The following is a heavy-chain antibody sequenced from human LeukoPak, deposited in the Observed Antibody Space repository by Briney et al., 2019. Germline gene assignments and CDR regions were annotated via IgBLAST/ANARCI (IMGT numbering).Heavy chain of an antibody. J-gene: IGHJ4*02. V-gene: IGHV1-69*01. Sequence: SVKVSCKASGGTFSSYAISWVRQAPGQGLEWMGGIIPIFGTANYAQKFQGRVTITADESTSTAYMELSSLRSEETAVHYCARGRFLEWLLYHPTFDYWGQGTLVTVSS. CDR2: IIPIFGTA. CDR3: ARGRFLEWLLYHPTFDY. CDR1: GGTFSSYA. D-gene: IGHD3-3*01.